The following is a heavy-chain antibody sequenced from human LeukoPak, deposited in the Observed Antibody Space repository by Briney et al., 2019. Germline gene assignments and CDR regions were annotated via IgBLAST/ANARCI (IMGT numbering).Heavy chain of an antibody. CDR1: GFTFSSYA. V-gene: IGHV3-30*01. CDR3: AREEQLVGFDY. Sequence: GRSLRLSCAASGFTFSSYAMHWVRQAPGKGLEWVAVISYDGSNKYYADSVKGRFTISRDNSKNTLCLQMNSRRAEDTAVYYCAREEQLVGFDYWGQGTLVTVSS. CDR2: ISYDGSNK. J-gene: IGHJ4*02. D-gene: IGHD6-13*01.